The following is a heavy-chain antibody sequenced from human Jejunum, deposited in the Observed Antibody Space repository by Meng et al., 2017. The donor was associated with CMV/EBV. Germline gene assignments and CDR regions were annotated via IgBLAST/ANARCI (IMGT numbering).Heavy chain of an antibody. Sequence: SGLNFSNYEFNWVRQAPGRGLQWFAHISHGGNKKYYADSVKGRFTVSRDTSKNTLYVQMNSLRPEDTAVYYCARGAQLEIDAFDVWGRGTRVTVSS. CDR2: ISHGGNKK. J-gene: IGHJ3*01. V-gene: IGHV3-30-3*01. CDR1: GLNFSNYE. D-gene: IGHD1-1*01. CDR3: ARGAQLEIDAFDV.